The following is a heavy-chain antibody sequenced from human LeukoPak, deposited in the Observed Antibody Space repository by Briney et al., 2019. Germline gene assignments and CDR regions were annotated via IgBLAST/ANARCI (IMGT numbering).Heavy chain of an antibody. V-gene: IGHV3-21*01. D-gene: IGHD3-9*01. CDR1: GFTFSSYE. CDR2: ISSSSSYI. J-gene: IGHJ4*02. CDR3: ARQKYYDILTATNYYFDY. Sequence: GGSLRLSCAASGFTFSSYEMNWVRQAPGKGLEWVSSISSSSSYIYYADSVKGRFTISRDNAKNSLYLQMNSLRAEDTAVYYCARQKYYDILTATNYYFDYWGQGTLVTVSS.